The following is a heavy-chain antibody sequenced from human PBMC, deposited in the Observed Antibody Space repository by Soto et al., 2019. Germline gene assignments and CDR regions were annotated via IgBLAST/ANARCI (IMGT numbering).Heavy chain of an antibody. CDR1: GGSISSSSYY. CDR3: ARQGIYIVAFDY. V-gene: IGHV4-39*01. CDR2: IYYSGST. Sequence: PSETLSLTCTVSGGSISSSSYYWGWIRQPPGKGLEWIGSIYYSGSTYYNPSLKSRVTISVDTSKNQFSLKPSSVTAADTAVYYCARQGIYIVAFDYWGQGTLVTVSS. D-gene: IGHD5-12*01. J-gene: IGHJ4*02.